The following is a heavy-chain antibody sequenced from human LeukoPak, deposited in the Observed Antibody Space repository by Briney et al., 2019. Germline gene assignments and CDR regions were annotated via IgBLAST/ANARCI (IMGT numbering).Heavy chain of an antibody. V-gene: IGHV1-18*01. CDR2: ISAYNGNT. Sequence: ASVTVSCKASGYIFISYGISWVRQAPGQGLEWMGWISAYNGNTNYSQKFQGRVTMTTDTYTSTAYMELRSLRSDDTAMYYCARVQSIAAAGYYYYMDVWGKGTTVTISS. CDR3: ARVQSIAAAGYYYYMDV. D-gene: IGHD6-13*01. J-gene: IGHJ6*03. CDR1: GYIFISYG.